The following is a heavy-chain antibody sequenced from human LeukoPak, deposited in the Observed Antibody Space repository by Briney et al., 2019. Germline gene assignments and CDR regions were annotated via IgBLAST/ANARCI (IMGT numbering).Heavy chain of an antibody. CDR2: INHSGST. CDR3: AREKMATIKAAFDI. V-gene: IGHV4-34*01. Sequence: SETLSLTCAVYGGSFSGYYWSWIRQPPGKGLEWIGEINHSGSTNYNPSLKSRVTISVDTSKNQFSLKLSSVTAADTAVYYCAREKMATIKAAFDIWGQGTMVTVSS. J-gene: IGHJ3*02. D-gene: IGHD5-24*01. CDR1: GGSFSGYY.